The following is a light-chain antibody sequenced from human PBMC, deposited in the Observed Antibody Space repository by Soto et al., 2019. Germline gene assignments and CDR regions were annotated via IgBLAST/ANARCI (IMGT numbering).Light chain of an antibody. V-gene: IGLV2-11*01. J-gene: IGLJ1*01. CDR2: DVT. CDR1: SSDVGGYNF. Sequence: QSVLTQPRSVSGSPGQSVTISCTGTSSDVGGYNFVSWYQQYPGKAPKLMIYDVTKRPSGVPDRFSGSKSGNTASLTISGLQAEDEADYYCCSYRGTSTVYVFGTGTKLTVL. CDR3: CSYRGTSTVYV.